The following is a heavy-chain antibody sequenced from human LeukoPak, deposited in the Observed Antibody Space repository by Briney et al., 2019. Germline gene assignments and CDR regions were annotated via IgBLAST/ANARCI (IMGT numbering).Heavy chain of an antibody. CDR2: ISSSSSYI. CDR3: AGDGLDPKSKHYYDRSGFFDY. Sequence: PGGSLRLSCAASGFTFSSYSMNWVRQAPGKGLEWASSISSSSSYIYYADSVKGRFTISRDHPKNSLYLQMHTLRAEDTALYYCAGDGLDPKSKHYYDRSGFFDYWGQGTLVTVSS. D-gene: IGHD3-22*01. J-gene: IGHJ4*02. CDR1: GFTFSSYS. V-gene: IGHV3-21*04.